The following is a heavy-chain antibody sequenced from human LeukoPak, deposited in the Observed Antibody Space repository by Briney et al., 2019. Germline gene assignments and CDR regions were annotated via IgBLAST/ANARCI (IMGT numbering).Heavy chain of an antibody. D-gene: IGHD1-26*01. CDR1: GFTFSSYW. J-gene: IGHJ4*02. CDR3: ARVGGYMGY. CDR2: INQDESEI. Sequence: PGGSLRLSCAASGFTFSSYWMTWVRQAPGKGLEWVANINQDESEIYYVDSVKGRFTISRDNAKNSLYLQMNGLRLEDTAVYYCARVGGYMGYWGQGTLVTVSS. V-gene: IGHV3-7*05.